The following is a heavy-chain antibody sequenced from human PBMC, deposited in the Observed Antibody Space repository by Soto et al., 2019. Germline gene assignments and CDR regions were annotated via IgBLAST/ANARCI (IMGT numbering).Heavy chain of an antibody. CDR1: GDTISTGGYS. J-gene: IGHJ5*02. V-gene: IGHV4-30-2*01. D-gene: IGHD4-17*01. CDR3: AREPYGDSVGYFDP. Sequence: QLQLQESGSRLVKSSETLSLTCAVSGDTISTGGYSWAWIRQPPGKALEWIGHTYHSGNPSYNPTLRSRVIISVTGPNNHSPLKRSSVTAADPAVYYCAREPYGDSVGYFDPGGRGTLVPVSS. CDR2: TYHSGNP.